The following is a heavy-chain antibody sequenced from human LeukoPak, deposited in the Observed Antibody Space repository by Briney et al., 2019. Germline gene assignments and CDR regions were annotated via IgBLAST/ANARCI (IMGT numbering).Heavy chain of an antibody. CDR1: GGTFSSYA. Sequence: SVKVSCKASGGTFSSYAISWVRQAPGQGLEWMGGIIPIFGTANYAQKFQGRVTITADESTSTAYMKLSSLRSEDTAVYYCAAYDSSGGGDYWSQGTLVTVSS. CDR3: AAYDSSGGGDY. J-gene: IGHJ4*02. V-gene: IGHV1-69*13. CDR2: IIPIFGTA. D-gene: IGHD3-22*01.